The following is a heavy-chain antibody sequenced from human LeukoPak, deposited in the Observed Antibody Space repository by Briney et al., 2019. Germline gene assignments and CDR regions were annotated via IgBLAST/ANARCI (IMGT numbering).Heavy chain of an antibody. Sequence: ASVKVSCKASGYTFTSYGTSWVRQAPGQGLEWMGWINPKNGGTNYAQKFQGRVTMTRDTSINTAFMELSRLNSDDTAVYFCARDGYGGNSFDYWGQGTLVTVSS. D-gene: IGHD4-23*01. CDR2: INPKNGGT. J-gene: IGHJ4*02. CDR3: ARDGYGGNSFDY. V-gene: IGHV1-2*02. CDR1: GYTFTSYG.